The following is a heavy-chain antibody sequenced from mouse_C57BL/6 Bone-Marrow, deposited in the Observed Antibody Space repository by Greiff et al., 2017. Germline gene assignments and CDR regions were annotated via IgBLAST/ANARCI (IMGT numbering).Heavy chain of an antibody. Sequence: QVQLQQSGAELVRPGPSVKVSCKASGYAFTNYLIEWVKQRPGQGLEWIGVINPGSGGTNYNEKFKGKATLTADKSSSTAYMQLSSLTSEDAAVYFCARSPDSSGPWFAYWGQGTLVTVSA. CDR1: GYAFTNYL. D-gene: IGHD3-2*02. J-gene: IGHJ3*01. CDR2: INPGSGGT. V-gene: IGHV1-54*01. CDR3: ARSPDSSGPWFAY.